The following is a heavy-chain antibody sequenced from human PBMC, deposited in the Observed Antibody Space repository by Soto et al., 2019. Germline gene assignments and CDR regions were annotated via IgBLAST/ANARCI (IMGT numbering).Heavy chain of an antibody. CDR2: ISSSSSTI. Sequence: GGSLRLSCAASGFTFSSYSMNWVRQAPGKGLEWVSYISSSSSTIYYADSVKGRFTISRDNAKNSLYLQMNSLRAEDTAVYYCARDEPDIVVVPAAMLYGYYYGMDVWGQGTTVTVSS. CDR1: GFTFSSYS. J-gene: IGHJ6*02. V-gene: IGHV3-48*04. D-gene: IGHD2-2*01. CDR3: ARDEPDIVVVPAAMLYGYYYGMDV.